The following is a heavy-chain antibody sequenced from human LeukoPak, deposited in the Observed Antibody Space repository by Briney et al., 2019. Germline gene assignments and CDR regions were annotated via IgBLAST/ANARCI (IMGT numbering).Heavy chain of an antibody. V-gene: IGHV3-7*01. Sequence: GGSLRLSCAASGFTFSSYWMSWVRQAPGKGLEWVANIKQDGSEKYYVDSVKGRFTISRDNAKNSLYLQMNSLRAEDTAVYYCARDSLRFLEWLSPIDSGFDYWGQGTLVTVSS. CDR1: GFTFSSYW. CDR2: IKQDGSEK. D-gene: IGHD3-3*01. CDR3: ARDSLRFLEWLSPIDSGFDY. J-gene: IGHJ4*02.